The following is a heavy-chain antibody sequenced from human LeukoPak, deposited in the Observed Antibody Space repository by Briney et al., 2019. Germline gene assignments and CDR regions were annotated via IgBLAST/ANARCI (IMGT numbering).Heavy chain of an antibody. V-gene: IGHV3-21*01. CDR2: ISSSSSYI. Sequence: GGSLRLSCAASGFTFSSYSMNWVRQAPGKGLEWVSSISSSSSYIYYADSVKGRFTIPRDNAKNSLYLQMNSLRAEDTAVYYCASFPSTTVFLRYWGQGTLVTVSS. CDR1: GFTFSSYS. J-gene: IGHJ4*02. CDR3: ASFPSTTVFLRY. D-gene: IGHD2-21*01.